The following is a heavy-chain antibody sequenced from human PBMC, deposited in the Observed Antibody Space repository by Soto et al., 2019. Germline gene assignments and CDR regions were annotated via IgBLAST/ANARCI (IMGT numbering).Heavy chain of an antibody. V-gene: IGHV1-3*01. J-gene: IGHJ4*02. Sequence: QVQLVQSGAEVKKPGASVKVSCKASGYTFTSYAMHWVRQAPGQRLEWMGWINAGNGNTKYSQKFQGRVTITRDTSASTAYMELSSLRSEDTAVYYCARDLDYDSSGYYYWGQGTLVTVSS. CDR2: INAGNGNT. CDR3: ARDLDYDSSGYYY. D-gene: IGHD3-22*01. CDR1: GYTFTSYA.